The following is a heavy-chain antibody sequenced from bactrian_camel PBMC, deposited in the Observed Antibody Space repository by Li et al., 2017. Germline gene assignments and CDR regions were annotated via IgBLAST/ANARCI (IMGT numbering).Heavy chain of an antibody. V-gene: IGHV3S1*01. D-gene: IGHD2*01. Sequence: HVQLVESGGGSVQTGGSLRLSCAASGYRYASYCMGWFRQAPGKEREGVAAIDSDGRTDYVASVKGRFTISRDNAKNTLYLQLNSLKTEDTAIYYCAKDSFIIGSWWSNGMDYWGEGTQVTVS. J-gene: IGHJ7*01. CDR2: IDSDGRT. CDR1: GYRYASYC.